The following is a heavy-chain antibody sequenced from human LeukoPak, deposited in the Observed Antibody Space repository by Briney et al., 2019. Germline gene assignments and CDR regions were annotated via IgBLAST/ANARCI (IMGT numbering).Heavy chain of an antibody. Sequence: ASVKVSCTASGYTFTGYYIHWVRQAPAQGLEWMGCINANSGVTKDAQRFQGRVTMTRDTSISTAYMELSRLRSDDTAVYYCARLGFGDAFDIWRQGTMVTVSS. D-gene: IGHD3-10*01. CDR1: GYTFTGYY. CDR2: INANSGVT. CDR3: ARLGFGDAFDI. J-gene: IGHJ3*02. V-gene: IGHV1-2*02.